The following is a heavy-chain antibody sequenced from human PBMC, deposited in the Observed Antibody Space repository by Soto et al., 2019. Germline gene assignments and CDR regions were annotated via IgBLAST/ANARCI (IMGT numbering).Heavy chain of an antibody. D-gene: IGHD3-3*01. Sequence: PGGSLKISCKGSGYSFTSYWIGWVRQMPGKGLEWMGIIYPGDSDTRYSPSFQGQVTISADKSISTAYLQWSSLKASDTAMYYCARLEWSHGDYYYGMDVWGQGTTVTVSS. CDR2: IYPGDSDT. V-gene: IGHV5-51*01. CDR3: ARLEWSHGDYYYGMDV. J-gene: IGHJ6*02. CDR1: GYSFTSYW.